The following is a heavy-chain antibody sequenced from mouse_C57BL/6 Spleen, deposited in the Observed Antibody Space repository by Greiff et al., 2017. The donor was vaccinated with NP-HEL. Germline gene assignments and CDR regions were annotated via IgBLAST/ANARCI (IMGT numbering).Heavy chain of an antibody. CDR3: ARPEDWDGGYFDV. CDR2: ISSGSSTI. V-gene: IGHV5-17*01. J-gene: IGHJ1*03. Sequence: EVQRVESGGGLVKPGGSLKLSCAASGFTFSDYGMHWVRQAPEKGLEWVAYISSGSSTIYYADTVKGRFTISRDNAKNTLFLQMTSLRSEDTAMYYCARPEDWDGGYFDVWGTGTTVTVSS. D-gene: IGHD4-1*01. CDR1: GFTFSDYG.